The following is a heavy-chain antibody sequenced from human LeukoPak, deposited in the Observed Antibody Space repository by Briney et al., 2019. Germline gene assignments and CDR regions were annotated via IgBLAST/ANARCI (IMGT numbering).Heavy chain of an antibody. CDR3: AKDWGAYCGGDCYGFDY. Sequence: PGGSLRLSCAASGFSVSNNYMSWVRQAPGKGLEWVSAISGSGGSTYYADSVKGRFTISRDKSKNTLYLQMNSLRAEDTAVYYCAKDWGAYCGGDCYGFDYWGQGTLVTVSS. J-gene: IGHJ4*02. V-gene: IGHV3-23*01. CDR2: ISGSGGST. CDR1: GFSVSNNY. D-gene: IGHD2-21*02.